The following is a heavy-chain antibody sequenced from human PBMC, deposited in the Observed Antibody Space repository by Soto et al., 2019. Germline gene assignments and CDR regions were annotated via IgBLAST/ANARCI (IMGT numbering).Heavy chain of an antibody. V-gene: IGHV3-20*04. D-gene: IGHD2-2*01. J-gene: IGHJ4*02. CDR1: GFAFDDYG. CDR2: INWNGASA. Sequence: GGSLRLSCAGSGFAFDDYGMSWVRQTPGKGLEWVAGINWNGASAGYADSVKGRFTISRDNAKNSLYLQMNNLRAEDTAFYYCARGDYCRATSCYLFFDHWGQGALVTVSS. CDR3: ARGDYCRATSCYLFFDH.